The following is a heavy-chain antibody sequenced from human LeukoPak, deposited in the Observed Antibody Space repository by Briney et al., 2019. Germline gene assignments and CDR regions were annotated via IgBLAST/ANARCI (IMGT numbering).Heavy chain of an antibody. D-gene: IGHD3-22*01. J-gene: IGHJ6*02. CDR2: INPSGGST. CDR3: ARQHSSGYYSPHYYYGMDV. V-gene: IGHV1-46*01. CDR1: GYTFTNYY. Sequence: ASVKVSCKASGYTFTNYYMHWVRQAPGQGLEWMGIINPSGGSTSYAQKLQGRVTMTTETSTSTAYMELRSLRSDDTAVYYCARQHSSGYYSPHYYYGMDVWGQGTTVTVSS.